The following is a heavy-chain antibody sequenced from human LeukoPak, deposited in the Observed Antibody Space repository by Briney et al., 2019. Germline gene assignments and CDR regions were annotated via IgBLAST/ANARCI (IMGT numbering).Heavy chain of an antibody. CDR2: INHSGST. J-gene: IGHJ6*03. D-gene: IGHD3-9*01. V-gene: IGHV4-34*01. CDR1: GGSFSGYY. CDR3: ARATLGYDILTGYYNDDYYYYMDV. Sequence: PSETLSLTCAVYGGSFSGYYWSWIRQPPGKGLEWIGEINHSGSTNYNPSLKSRVTISVDTSKNQFSLKLSSVTAADTAVYYCARATLGYDILTGYYNDDYYYYMDVWGKGTTVTISS.